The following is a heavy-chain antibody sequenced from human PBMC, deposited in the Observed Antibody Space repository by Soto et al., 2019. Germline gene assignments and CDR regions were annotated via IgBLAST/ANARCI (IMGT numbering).Heavy chain of an antibody. CDR1: GFTFNIYS. D-gene: IGHD3-16*01. CDR2: IKVGSSRI. CDR3: VRSPKIGVRGAF. V-gene: IGHV3-21*01. J-gene: IGHJ1*01. Sequence: GGLLRLSCAASGFTFNIYSVDWARQAPGKGLEWVSSIKVGSSRIYQPDSMKGRFAISRDDDRNSVYLQINSLRAEDTALYFCVRSPKIGVRGAFWGRGTQVTVSS.